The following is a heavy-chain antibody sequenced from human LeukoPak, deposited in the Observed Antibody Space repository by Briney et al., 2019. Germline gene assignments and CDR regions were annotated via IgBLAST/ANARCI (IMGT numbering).Heavy chain of an antibody. CDR3: ARYSSVDAFDI. D-gene: IGHD6-19*01. V-gene: IGHV3-48*01. CDR2: ITGSSSTI. CDR1: RFTFSNYN. Sequence: GGSLRLSCAASRFTFSNYNMHWVRQAPGKGPEWISYITGSSSTIYYADSVKGRFTISRDNAKSSLYLQMSSLRAEDTAVYYCARYSSVDAFDIWGQGTMVTVSS. J-gene: IGHJ3*02.